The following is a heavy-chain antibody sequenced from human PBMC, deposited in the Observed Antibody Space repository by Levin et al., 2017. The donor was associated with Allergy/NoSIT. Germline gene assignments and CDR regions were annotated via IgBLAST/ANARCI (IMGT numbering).Heavy chain of an antibody. J-gene: IGHJ3*02. Sequence: GESLKISCAASGFTFSSYAMHWVRQAPGKGLEYVSAISSNGGSTYYANSVKGRFTISRDNSKNTLYLQMGSLRAEDMAVYYCARGGVSDAFDIWGQGTMVTVSS. CDR1: GFTFSSYA. CDR3: ARGGVSDAFDI. D-gene: IGHD2-8*01. CDR2: ISSNGGST. V-gene: IGHV3-64*01.